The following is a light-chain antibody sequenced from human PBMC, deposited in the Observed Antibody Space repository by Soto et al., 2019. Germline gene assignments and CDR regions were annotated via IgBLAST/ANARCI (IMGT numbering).Light chain of an antibody. J-gene: IGLJ2*01. V-gene: IGLV3-21*02. Sequence: SYELTQPPSMSLAPGQTPKITCGGNNIGSKSVHWYQQKPGQAPVMVLYDDRDRPSGIPERFSGSNSGNTATLTISRVEAGDEADYYCQVWDDSSDHVVFGGGTKVTVL. CDR3: QVWDDSSDHVV. CDR2: DDR. CDR1: NIGSKS.